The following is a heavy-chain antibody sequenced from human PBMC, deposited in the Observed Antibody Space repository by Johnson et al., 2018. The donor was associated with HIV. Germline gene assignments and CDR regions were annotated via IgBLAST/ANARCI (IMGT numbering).Heavy chain of an antibody. CDR1: GFTFSTYD. V-gene: IGHV3-30*18. J-gene: IGHJ3*02. Sequence: VQLVESGGGVVQPGRSLRLSCAASGFTFSTYDMHWVRQAPGKGLEWVAIISYDGSNKYYADSVKGRFTISRDNSKNTLYLQMNSLRAEDTAVFFWVKIIGYSSGLEIWGQGTMVTVSS. D-gene: IGHD6-19*01. CDR3: VKIIGYSSGLEI. CDR2: ISYDGSNK.